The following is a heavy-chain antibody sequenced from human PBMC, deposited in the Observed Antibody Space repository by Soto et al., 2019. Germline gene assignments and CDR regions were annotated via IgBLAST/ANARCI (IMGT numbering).Heavy chain of an antibody. J-gene: IGHJ6*02. CDR2: ISYDGSNK. Sequence: QVQLVESGGGLVKPGGSLRLSCVASGSTFSSYGMHWVRQAPGKGLEWVAVISYDGSNKYYADSVKGRFTISRDNSKNTLYLQMNSLRAEDTAVYYCASQRARSSIAARVRTYYYGMDVWGQGTTVTVSS. CDR1: GSTFSSYG. CDR3: ASQRARSSIAARVRTYYYGMDV. V-gene: IGHV3-30*03. D-gene: IGHD6-6*01.